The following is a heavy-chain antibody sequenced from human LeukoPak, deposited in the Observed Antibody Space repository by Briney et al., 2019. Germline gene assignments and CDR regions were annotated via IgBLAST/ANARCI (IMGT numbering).Heavy chain of an antibody. Sequence: GGSLRLSCAASGFTFSSYSMNWVRQAPGKGLEWVSAISGSGGSTYYADSVKGRFTISRDNSKNTLYLQMNSLRAEDTAVYYCAKDGRDVGSGSYYGDYWGQGTLVTVSS. CDR2: ISGSGGST. J-gene: IGHJ4*02. CDR3: AKDGRDVGSGSYYGDY. CDR1: GFTFSSYS. V-gene: IGHV3-23*01. D-gene: IGHD3-10*01.